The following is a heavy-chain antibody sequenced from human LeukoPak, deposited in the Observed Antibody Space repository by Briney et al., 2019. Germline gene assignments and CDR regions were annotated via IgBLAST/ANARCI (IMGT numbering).Heavy chain of an antibody. J-gene: IGHJ6*03. CDR3: GRGLKPGYDFWSGCYPNYYYYYMDV. CDR2: INHSGST. CDR1: GGSFSGYY. D-gene: IGHD3-3*01. Sequence: SETLSLTCAVYGGSFSGYYWSWIRQPPGKGLEWIGEINHSGSTNYNPSLKSRVTISVDTSKNQFSLKLSSVTAADTAVYYCGRGLKPGYDFWSGCYPNYYYYYMDVWGKGTTVTVSS. V-gene: IGHV4-34*01.